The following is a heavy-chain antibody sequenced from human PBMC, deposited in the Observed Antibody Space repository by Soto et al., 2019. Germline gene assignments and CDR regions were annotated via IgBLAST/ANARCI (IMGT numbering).Heavy chain of an antibody. CDR2: IWYDGSNK. J-gene: IGHJ4*02. CDR1: GFTFSSYG. Sequence: GGSLRLSCAASGFTFSSYGMHWVRQAPGKGLEWVAVIWYDGSNKYYADSVQGRFTISRDNSKNTLYLQMNSLRAEDTAVYYCAREWSIVGATLFDYWGQGTLVTVSS. D-gene: IGHD1-26*01. CDR3: AREWSIVGATLFDY. V-gene: IGHV3-33*01.